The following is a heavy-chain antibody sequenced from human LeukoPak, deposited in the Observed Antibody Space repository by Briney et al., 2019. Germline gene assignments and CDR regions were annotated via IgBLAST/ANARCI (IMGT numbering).Heavy chain of an antibody. CDR3: ARYGESYCSGGSCSYFDY. V-gene: IGHV5-51*01. CDR1: GYSFTSYW. D-gene: IGHD2-15*01. J-gene: IGHJ4*02. Sequence: GESLKISCKGSGYSFTSYWIGWVRQLPGKGLEWMGIIYPGDSDTRYSPSFQGQVTISADKSISTAYLQWSSLKASDTAMYYCARYGESYCSGGSCSYFDYWGQGTLVTVSS. CDR2: IYPGDSDT.